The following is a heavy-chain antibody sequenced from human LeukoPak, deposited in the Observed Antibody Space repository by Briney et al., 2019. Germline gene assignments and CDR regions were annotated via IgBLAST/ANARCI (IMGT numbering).Heavy chain of an antibody. D-gene: IGHD6-19*01. CDR2: IYYSGST. V-gene: IGHV4-39*01. J-gene: IGHJ4*02. CDR1: GGSISSYY. CDR3: ARPRRIAVAVDY. Sequence: SETLSLTCTVSGGSISSYYWGWIRQPPGKGLEWIGSIYYSGSTYYSPSLKSRVTISVDTSKNQFSLKLSSVTAADTAVYYCARPRRIAVAVDYWGQGTLVTVSS.